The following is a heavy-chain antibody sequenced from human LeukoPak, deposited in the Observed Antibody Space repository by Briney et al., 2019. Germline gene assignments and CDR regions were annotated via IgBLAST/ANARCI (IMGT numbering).Heavy chain of an antibody. CDR1: GFTFSDYY. V-gene: IGHV3-11*01. D-gene: IGHD3-10*01. J-gene: IGHJ4*02. CDR3: ARDYYGSGSYYNPLIWWY. CDR2: ISSSGSTI. Sequence: GGSLRLSCAASGFTFSDYYMSWIRQAPGKGLEWVSYISSSGSTIYYADSVKGRFTISRDNAKNSLYLQMNSLRAEDTAVYYCARDYYGSGSYYNPLIWWYWGQGTLVTVSS.